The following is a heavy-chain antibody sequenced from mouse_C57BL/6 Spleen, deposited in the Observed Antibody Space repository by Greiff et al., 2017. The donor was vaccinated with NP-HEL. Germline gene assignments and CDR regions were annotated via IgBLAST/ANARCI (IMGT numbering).Heavy chain of an antibody. D-gene: IGHD1-1*01. CDR3: ASPTTPFDY. J-gene: IGHJ2*01. CDR1: GYTFTSYW. V-gene: IGHV1-64*01. CDR2: IHPNSGST. Sequence: QVQLKQPGAELVKPGASVKLSCKASGYTFTSYWMHWVKQRPGQGLEWIGMIHPNSGSTNYNEKFKSKATLTVCKSSSTAYMQLSSLTSEDSAVYYCASPTTPFDYWGQGTTLTVSS.